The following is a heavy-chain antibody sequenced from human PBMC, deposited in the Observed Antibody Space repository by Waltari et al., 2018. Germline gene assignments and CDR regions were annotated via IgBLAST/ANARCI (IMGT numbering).Heavy chain of an antibody. CDR2: INTNTGNP. J-gene: IGHJ5*02. D-gene: IGHD2-2*01. CDR3: AREVVPAATIVVNWFDP. Sequence: QVQLVQSGSELKKPGASVKVSFKASGYTFTTYAINWLRQAPGQGLELMGWINTNTGNPTYVQGFTGRFVFSLDTSVSTAYLQINSLKADDTAVYYCAREVVPAATIVVNWFDPWGQGTLVTVSS. CDR1: GYTFTTYA. V-gene: IGHV7-4-1*02.